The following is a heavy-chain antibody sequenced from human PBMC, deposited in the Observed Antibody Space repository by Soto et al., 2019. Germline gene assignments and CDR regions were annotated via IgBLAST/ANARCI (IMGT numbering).Heavy chain of an antibody. V-gene: IGHV4-34*01. CDR1: GGSFSGYY. D-gene: IGHD3-10*02. CDR3: ARSSVRGWSY. CDR2: ITHSGST. Sequence: SETLSLTCAVYGGSFSGYYWAWIRQPPGKGLEWIGEITHSGSTNYNPSLKSRVTISVDTSKNQFSLNLNSVTAADTAVYYCARSSVRGWSYWGQGTLVTVS. J-gene: IGHJ4*02.